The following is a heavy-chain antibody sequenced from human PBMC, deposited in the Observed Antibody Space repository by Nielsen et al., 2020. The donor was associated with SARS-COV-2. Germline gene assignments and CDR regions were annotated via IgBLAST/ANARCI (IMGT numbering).Heavy chain of an antibody. CDR2: INPSGGST. Sequence: ASVKVSCKASGYTFTSYYMHWVRQAPGQGLEWMGIINPSGGSTSYAQKFQGRVTMTRDTSTSTVYMELSSLRSEDTAVYYCARVSERYCSSTSCCAAEYFQHWGQGTLVTVSS. D-gene: IGHD2-2*01. V-gene: IGHV1-46*01. CDR1: GYTFTSYY. CDR3: ARVSERYCSSTSCCAAEYFQH. J-gene: IGHJ1*01.